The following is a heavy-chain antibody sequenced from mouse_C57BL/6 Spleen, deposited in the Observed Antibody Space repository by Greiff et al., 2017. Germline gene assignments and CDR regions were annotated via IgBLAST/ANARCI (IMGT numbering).Heavy chain of an antibody. CDR3: ARWGSTGAKGDY. Sequence: QVQLQQPGAELVKPGASVKMSCKASGYTFTSYWITWVKQRPGQGLEWIGDIYPGSGSTNYNEKFKSKATLTADTSSSTAYMQLSSLTSEDSAVDYCARWGSTGAKGDYWGQGTTLTVSS. J-gene: IGHJ2*01. D-gene: IGHD2-1*01. CDR1: GYTFTSYW. V-gene: IGHV1-55*01. CDR2: IYPGSGST.